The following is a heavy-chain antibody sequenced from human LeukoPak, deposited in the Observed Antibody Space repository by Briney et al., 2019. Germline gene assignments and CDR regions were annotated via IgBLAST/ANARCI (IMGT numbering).Heavy chain of an antibody. CDR1: GFIFSSYA. Sequence: GGSLRLSCAASGFIFSSYAMSWVRQAPGKGLEWVSAISGSGGSTYYADSVKGRFTISRDNSKNTLYLQMNSLRAEDTAVYYCAREYGSGSYYSWEYYFDYWGQGTLVTVSS. CDR2: ISGSGGST. V-gene: IGHV3-23*01. D-gene: IGHD3-10*01. J-gene: IGHJ4*02. CDR3: AREYGSGSYYSWEYYFDY.